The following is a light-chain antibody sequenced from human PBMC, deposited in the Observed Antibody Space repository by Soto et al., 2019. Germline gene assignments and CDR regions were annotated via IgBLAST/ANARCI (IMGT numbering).Light chain of an antibody. CDR2: AAS. J-gene: IGKJ5*01. CDR1: QGISSY. Sequence: DIQLTQSPSSLSAAVGDRVTITFRASQGISSYLAWYQQKPGKAPKLLIYAASTLQSGVPSRFSGSGSGTEFTLTISSLQTEDFATYFCQQLNSYPITFGQGTRLEIK. CDR3: QQLNSYPIT. V-gene: IGKV1-9*01.